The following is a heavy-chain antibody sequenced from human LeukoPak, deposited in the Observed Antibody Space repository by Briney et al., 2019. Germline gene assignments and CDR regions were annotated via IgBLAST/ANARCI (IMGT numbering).Heavy chain of an antibody. V-gene: IGHV3-53*01. CDR3: AREFPGSYYYDSSGYYFDY. CDR1: GVTFSSNY. CDR2: IYSGGST. D-gene: IGHD3-22*01. Sequence: PGGSLRLSCAASGVTFSSNYMSWVRQAPGKGLEWVSLIYSGGSTYYTDSVKGRFPISRDNSKNTLYLQMNRLRAEDTAVYYCAREFPGSYYYDSSGYYFDYWGQGTVVGVS. J-gene: IGHJ4*02.